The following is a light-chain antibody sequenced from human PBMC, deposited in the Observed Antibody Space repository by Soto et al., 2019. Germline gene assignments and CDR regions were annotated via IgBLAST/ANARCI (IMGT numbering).Light chain of an antibody. CDR1: SSDVGSYNL. Sequence: QSALTQPASVSGSPGQSITISCTGTSSDVGSYNLVSWYLQHPGKAPKLMIYEVSKRPSGVSNRFSGSKSGNTASLTISGLQAEDEADYYCCSYAGSHVVFGGGTKLTVL. CDR2: EVS. CDR3: CSYAGSHVV. V-gene: IGLV2-23*02. J-gene: IGLJ2*01.